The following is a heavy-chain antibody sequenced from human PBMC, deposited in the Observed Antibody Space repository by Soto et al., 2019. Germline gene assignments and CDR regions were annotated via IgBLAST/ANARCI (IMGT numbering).Heavy chain of an antibody. CDR2: IYSGGST. D-gene: IGHD3-3*01. J-gene: IGHJ6*03. V-gene: IGHV3-66*01. CDR1: GFTVSSNY. CDR3: AIPWGLRFLEWLPDYYYMDV. Sequence: GGSLRLSCAASGFTVSSNYMSWVRQAPGKGLEWVSVIYSGGSTYYADSVKGRFTISRDNSKNTLYLQMNSLRAEDTAVYYCAIPWGLRFLEWLPDYYYMDVWGNGTTVTVSS.